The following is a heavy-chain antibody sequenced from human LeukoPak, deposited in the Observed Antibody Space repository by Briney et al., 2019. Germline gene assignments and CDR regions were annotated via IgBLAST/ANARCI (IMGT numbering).Heavy chain of an antibody. CDR3: AIPNYYHHYTLDY. V-gene: IGHV4-30-4*01. CDR2: IYYSGST. D-gene: IGHD3-22*01. CDR1: GGSISSGDYY. J-gene: IGHJ4*02. Sequence: PSQTLSLTCTVSGGSISSGDYYWSWIRQPPGKGLEWIGYIYYSGSTYYNPSLKSRVTISVDTSKNQFSLKLSSVTAADTAVYYCAIPNYYHHYTLDYWGQGTLVTVSS.